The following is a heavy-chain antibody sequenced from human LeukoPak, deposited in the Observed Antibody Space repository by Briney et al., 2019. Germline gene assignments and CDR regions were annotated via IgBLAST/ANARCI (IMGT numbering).Heavy chain of an antibody. Sequence: GGSLGLSCAASGFTFSTYSMNWVRQAPGKGLEWVAYIISSSSYIEYADSVKGRFTIPRDNAKNLVYLQMNSLRAEDTAVYYCARGFTGIWGQGTMVTVSS. CDR2: IISSSSYI. D-gene: IGHD3-10*01. CDR3: ARGFTGI. V-gene: IGHV3-21*01. CDR1: GFTFSTYS. J-gene: IGHJ3*02.